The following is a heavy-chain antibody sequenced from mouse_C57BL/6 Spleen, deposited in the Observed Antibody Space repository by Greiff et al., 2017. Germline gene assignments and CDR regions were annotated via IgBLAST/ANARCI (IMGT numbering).Heavy chain of an antibody. CDR1: GFSLTSYG. D-gene: IGHD4-1*01. CDR3: ASLTGPAWFAY. Sequence: VKLQESGPGLVAPSQSLSITCTVSGFSLTSYGVDWVRQSPGKGLEWLGVIWGVGSTNYNSALKSRLSISKDNSKSQVFLKMNSLQTDDTAMYYCASLTGPAWFAYWGQGTLVTVSA. CDR2: IWGVGST. V-gene: IGHV2-6*01. J-gene: IGHJ3*01.